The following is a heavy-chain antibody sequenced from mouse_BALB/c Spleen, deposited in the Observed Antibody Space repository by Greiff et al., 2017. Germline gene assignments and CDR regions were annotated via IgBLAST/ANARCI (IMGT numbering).Heavy chain of an antibody. V-gene: IGHV2-9*02. D-gene: IGHD2-4*01. J-gene: IGHJ4*01. CDR2: IWAGGST. CDR1: GFSLTSYG. CDR3: AREGYDYEDYYAMDY. Sequence: VMLVESGPGLVAPSQSLSITCTVSGFSLTSYGVHWVRQPPGKGLEWLGVIWAGGSTNYNSALMSRLSISKDNSKSQVFLKMNSLQTDDTAMYYCAREGYDYEDYYAMDYWGQGTSVTVSS.